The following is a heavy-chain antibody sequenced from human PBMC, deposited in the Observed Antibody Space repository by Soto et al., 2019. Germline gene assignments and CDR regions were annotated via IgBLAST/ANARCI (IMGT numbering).Heavy chain of an antibody. D-gene: IGHD2-2*02. CDR1: GYTFSGYY. J-gene: IGHJ6*02. CDR3: ARSHTEGYCTITGCYTRPLYSMDV. Sequence: ASVKVSCKASGYTFSGYYIHWLRQAPGQGPEWMGWINPNSGGTNYAQKFQGRVTVTRDTPTSTAYMELSRLTSDDTAVYYRARSHTEGYCTITGCYTRPLYSMDVWGQGTTVTVSS. V-gene: IGHV1-2*02. CDR2: INPNSGGT.